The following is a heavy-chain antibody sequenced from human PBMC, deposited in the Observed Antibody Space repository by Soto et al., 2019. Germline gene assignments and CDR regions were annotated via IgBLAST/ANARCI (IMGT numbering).Heavy chain of an antibody. Sequence: SETLSLTCTVSGGSISSYYWSWIRQPPGKGLEWIGYIYYSGSTNYNPSLKSRVTISVETSKNQFSLKLSSVTAADTAVYYCARGSRSWYYYYYGMDVWGQGTTVTVSS. CDR3: ARGSRSWYYYYYGMDV. J-gene: IGHJ6*02. V-gene: IGHV4-59*01. CDR2: IYYSGST. D-gene: IGHD6-13*01. CDR1: GGSISSYY.